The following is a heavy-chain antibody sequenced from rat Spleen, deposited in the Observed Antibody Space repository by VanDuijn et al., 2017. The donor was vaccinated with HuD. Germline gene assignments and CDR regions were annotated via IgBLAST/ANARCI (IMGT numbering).Heavy chain of an antibody. Sequence: EVQLVESGGGLVQPGRSMKLSCAASGFTFSSYDMAWVRQAPTTGLEWVASISPSGGCPYYRDSVKGRFTISRDNAKSTLYLQMDSLRSEDTATYYCARRDRDSYAHWYFDFWGPGTMVTVSS. D-gene: IGHD1-12*01. V-gene: IGHV5-25*01. CDR3: ARRDRDSYAHWYFDF. CDR1: GFTFSSYD. CDR2: ISPSGGCP. J-gene: IGHJ1*01.